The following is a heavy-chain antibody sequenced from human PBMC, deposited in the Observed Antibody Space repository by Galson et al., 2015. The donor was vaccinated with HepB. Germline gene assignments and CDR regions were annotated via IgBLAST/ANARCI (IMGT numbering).Heavy chain of an antibody. J-gene: IGHJ6*03. V-gene: IGHV3-30*18. CDR2: ISYDGSNK. CDR3: AKDGVDTAMDYYYYMDV. CDR1: GFTFSSYG. D-gene: IGHD5-18*01. Sequence: SLRLSCAASGFTFSSYGMHWVRQAPGKGLEWVTVISYDGSNKYYADSVKGRFTISRDHSKNTLYLQMNSLRAEDTAVYYCAKDGVDTAMDYYYYMDVWGKGTTVTVSS.